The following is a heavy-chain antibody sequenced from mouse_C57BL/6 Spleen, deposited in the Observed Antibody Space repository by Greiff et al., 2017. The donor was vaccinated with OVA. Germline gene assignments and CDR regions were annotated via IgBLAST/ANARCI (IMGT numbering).Heavy chain of an antibody. CDR3: ARSREFHRDD. CDR2: IYPGSGST. V-gene: IGHV1-55*01. J-gene: IGHJ4*01. CDR1: GYTFTSYW. Sequence: QVQLQQPGAELVKPGASVKMSCKASGYTFTSYWITWVKQRPGQGLEWIGDIYPGSGSTNYNEKFKSKATLTVDTSSSTAYMQLSSLTSEDSVVYYCARSREFHRDDWGQGTSVTVSS.